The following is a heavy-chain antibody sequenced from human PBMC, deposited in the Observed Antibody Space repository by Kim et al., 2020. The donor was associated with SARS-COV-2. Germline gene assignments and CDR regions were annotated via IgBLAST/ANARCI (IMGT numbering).Heavy chain of an antibody. D-gene: IGHD5-12*01. V-gene: IGHV1-69*04. Sequence: KCQGRVTITADKSTSTAYMELSSLRSEDTAVYYCAREGPQRWLQPGPFDYWGQGTLVTVSS. J-gene: IGHJ4*02. CDR3: AREGPQRWLQPGPFDY.